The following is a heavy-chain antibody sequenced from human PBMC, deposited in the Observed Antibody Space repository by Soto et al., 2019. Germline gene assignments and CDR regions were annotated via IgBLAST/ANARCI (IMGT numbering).Heavy chain of an antibody. CDR2: IGTSSSYI. D-gene: IGHD5-12*01. J-gene: IGHJ4*02. V-gene: IGHV3-21*01. CDR3: ARDIGMATLDY. CDR1: GFTFSSYS. Sequence: VGSLRLSCAASGFTFSSYSMNWVRQAPGKGLEWVSSIGTSSSYIYYADSVKGRFTISRDNAKNSLYLQMNSLRAEDTAVYYCARDIGMATLDYWGQGTLVTVSS.